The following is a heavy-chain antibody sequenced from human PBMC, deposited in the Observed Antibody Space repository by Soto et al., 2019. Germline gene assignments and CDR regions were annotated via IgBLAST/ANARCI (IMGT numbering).Heavy chain of an antibody. D-gene: IGHD1-26*01. CDR1: GFSLSTSGLG. Sequence: SGPTLVNPTQTLTLTFTFSGFSLSTSGLGVGWIRQPPGKALEWLALIYWDDDKRYSPSLKSRLTITKDTSKNQVVLTMTNMDPVDTATYYCAHSTSQYYYYYYGMDVWGQGTTVTVSS. V-gene: IGHV2-5*02. J-gene: IGHJ6*02. CDR3: AHSTSQYYYYYYGMDV. CDR2: IYWDDDK.